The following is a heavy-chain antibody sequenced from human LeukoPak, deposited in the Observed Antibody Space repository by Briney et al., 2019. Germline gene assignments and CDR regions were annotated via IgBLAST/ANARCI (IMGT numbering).Heavy chain of an antibody. D-gene: IGHD3-22*01. J-gene: IGHJ4*02. Sequence: SSVHVSFKASGYTFTCYYMHWVRQAPGQLLEWMGCINPNSGGTNYAQKFQGRVTMNRDTSISTASMELSRLRSDDTAVYYCARSDSSGFKNDYWGQGTLVTVSS. CDR3: ARSDSSGFKNDY. V-gene: IGHV1-2*02. CDR1: GYTFTCYY. CDR2: INPNSGGT.